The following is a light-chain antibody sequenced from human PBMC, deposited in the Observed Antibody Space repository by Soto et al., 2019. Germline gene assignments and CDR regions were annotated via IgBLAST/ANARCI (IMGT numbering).Light chain of an antibody. Sequence: IQMTQSPSTVSASAGDRVTITCRASQGISSRLAWYQQKPGKAPKPLIYAASSLQSGVPSRFSGSGSGTDFTLTISSLQPDDFATYYCQQYNSYSQTFGQGTKVDIK. CDR3: QQYNSYSQT. V-gene: IGKV1D-16*01. CDR2: AAS. CDR1: QGISSR. J-gene: IGKJ1*01.